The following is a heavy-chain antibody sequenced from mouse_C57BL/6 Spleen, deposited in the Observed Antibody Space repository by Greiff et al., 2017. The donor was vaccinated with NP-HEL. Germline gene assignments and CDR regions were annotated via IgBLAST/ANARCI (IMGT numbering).Heavy chain of an antibody. D-gene: IGHD1-1*01. V-gene: IGHV3-6*01. CDR2: IRYDGSN. Sequence: EVQLQQSGPGLVKPSQSLSLTCSVTGYSITSGYYWNWIRQFPGNKLEWMGYIRYDGSNNYNPYLKNRISITRDTSKNQFILKWDSGTTEDTATYYCARDYDYAMDYWGQGTSVTVSS. J-gene: IGHJ4*01. CDR3: ARDYDYAMDY. CDR1: GYSITSGYY.